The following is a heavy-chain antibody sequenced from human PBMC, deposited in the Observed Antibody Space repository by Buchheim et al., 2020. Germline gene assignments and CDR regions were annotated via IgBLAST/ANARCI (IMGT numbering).Heavy chain of an antibody. CDR3: ARDEVPDLGGYYFVY. Sequence: EVQLVESGGGLVQPGGSLRLSCAASGFTFSTYSMNWVRQAPGKGLEWVSYISSSSSTIYYADSVKGRLTISRDNAQTSLYLQRNSLRAEDTAVYYCARDEVPDLGGYYFVYWGQGTL. D-gene: IGHD3-16*01. V-gene: IGHV3-48*01. J-gene: IGHJ4*02. CDR1: GFTFSTYS. CDR2: ISSSSSTI.